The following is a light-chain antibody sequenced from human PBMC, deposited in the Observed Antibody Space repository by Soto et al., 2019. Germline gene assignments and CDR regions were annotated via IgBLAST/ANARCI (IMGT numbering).Light chain of an antibody. CDR3: QQRSNWPPLLT. J-gene: IGKJ4*01. Sequence: PGERATLSFRASQSVSSYLAWYQQKPGQAPRLLIYDASNRATGIPARFSGSGSGTDFTLTISSLEPEDFAVYYCQQRSNWPPLLTFGGGTKVDIK. V-gene: IGKV3-11*01. CDR2: DAS. CDR1: QSVSSY.